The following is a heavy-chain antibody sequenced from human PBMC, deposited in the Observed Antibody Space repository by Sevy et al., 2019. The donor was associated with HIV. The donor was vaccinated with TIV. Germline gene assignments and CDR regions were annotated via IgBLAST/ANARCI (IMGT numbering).Heavy chain of an antibody. CDR2: FRSKGYGGTT. V-gene: IGHV3-49*03. CDR3: TRHRRGRWAFGL. CDR1: GFTFGDYA. D-gene: IGHD1-26*01. Sequence: GGSLRLSCTASGFTFGDYAMSWFRQAPGKGLEWVGLFRSKGYGGTTEYAATVKGRFITSRDDSKSIAYLQMNSLKTEDTAVYYCTRHRRGRWAFGLWGQGTMVSVSS. J-gene: IGHJ3*01.